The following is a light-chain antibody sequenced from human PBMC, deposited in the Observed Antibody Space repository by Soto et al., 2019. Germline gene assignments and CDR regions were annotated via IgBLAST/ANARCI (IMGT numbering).Light chain of an antibody. CDR3: CSYTSSYTLV. CDR1: SSDVGGYNY. V-gene: IGLV2-14*01. CDR2: EVT. Sequence: QSALTQPASVSGSLGQSITISCTGTSSDVGGYNYVSWYQQHPGKAPKLMIFEVTERPSGVSNRFSGSKSANTASLTISGLQAEAEADYYCCSYTSSYTLVFGGGTQLTVL. J-gene: IGLJ3*02.